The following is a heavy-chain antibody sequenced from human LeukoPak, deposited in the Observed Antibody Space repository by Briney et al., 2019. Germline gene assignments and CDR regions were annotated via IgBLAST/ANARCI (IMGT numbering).Heavy chain of an antibody. D-gene: IGHD3-10*01. CDR3: ARVGYYYGSGSPYFDY. V-gene: IGHV1-18*01. Sequence: GASVKVSCKASGYTFTSYGISWVRQAPGQGLEWMGWISAYNGNTNYAQKLQGRVTMTTDTSTSTAYMVLRSLRSDDTAVYYCARVGYYYGSGSPYFDYWGQGTLVTVSS. CDR1: GYTFTSYG. CDR2: ISAYNGNT. J-gene: IGHJ4*02.